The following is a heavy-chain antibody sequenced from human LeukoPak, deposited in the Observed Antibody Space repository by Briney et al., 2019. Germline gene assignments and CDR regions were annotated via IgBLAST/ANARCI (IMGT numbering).Heavy chain of an antibody. J-gene: IGHJ4*02. Sequence: PGGSQRLSCAASGFTISTNYMSWARQAPGKGVEWVSVMYTGGSTYYADSVKGRFTISRDNSKNTLYLQMNSLRAEDTALYYCARAPFYYDSSGYPYFDGWGQGTLVTVSS. D-gene: IGHD3-22*01. CDR3: ARAPFYYDSSGYPYFDG. CDR1: GFTISTNY. CDR2: MYTGGST. V-gene: IGHV3-53*01.